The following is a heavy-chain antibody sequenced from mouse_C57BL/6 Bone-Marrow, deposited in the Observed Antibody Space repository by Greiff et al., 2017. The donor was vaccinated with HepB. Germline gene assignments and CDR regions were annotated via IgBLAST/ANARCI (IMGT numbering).Heavy chain of an antibody. CDR1: GFTFSSYA. Sequence: EVQVVESGGGLVKPGGSLKLSCAASGFTFSSYAMSWVRQTPEKRLEWVATISDGGSYTYYPDNVKGRFTISRDNAKNNLYLQMSHLKSEDTAMYYCARDPYGSSSHYWGQGTTLKVSS. V-gene: IGHV5-4*01. D-gene: IGHD1-1*01. CDR2: ISDGGSYT. CDR3: ARDPYGSSSHY. J-gene: IGHJ2*01.